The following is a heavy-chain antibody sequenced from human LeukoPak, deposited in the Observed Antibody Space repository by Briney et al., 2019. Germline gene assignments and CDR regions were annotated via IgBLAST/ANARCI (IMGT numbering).Heavy chain of an antibody. CDR3: ARASRGYGGKIFDY. J-gene: IGHJ4*02. D-gene: IGHD2-15*01. Sequence: SETLSLTCAVYGGSFSGYYWSWIRQPPGKGLEWIGEISHSGSTNYNPSLKSRVTISVDTSKNQFSLKLSSVTAADTAVYYCARASRGYGGKIFDYWGQGTLVTVSS. CDR1: GGSFSGYY. V-gene: IGHV4-34*01. CDR2: ISHSGST.